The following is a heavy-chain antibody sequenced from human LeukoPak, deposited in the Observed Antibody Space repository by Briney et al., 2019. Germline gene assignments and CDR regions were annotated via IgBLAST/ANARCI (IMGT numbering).Heavy chain of an antibody. CDR2: ISAYNGNT. J-gene: IGHJ4*02. Sequence: ASVKVSCKASGYTFTSYGISWVRQAPGQGLEWMGWISAYNGNTNYAQKLQGRVTITADKSTSTAYMELSSLRSEDTAVYYCAGSSTRDLDYWGQGTLVTVSS. CDR1: GYTFTSYG. V-gene: IGHV1-18*01. CDR3: AGSSTRDLDY. D-gene: IGHD2-2*01.